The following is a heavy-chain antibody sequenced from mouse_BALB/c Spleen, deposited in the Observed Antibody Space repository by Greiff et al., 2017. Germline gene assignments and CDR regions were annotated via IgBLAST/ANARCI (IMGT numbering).Heavy chain of an antibody. D-gene: IGHD2-14*01. Sequence: VQLQQSGAELAKPGASVKMSCKASGYTFTSYWMHWVKQRPGQGLEWIGYINPSTGYTEYNQKFKDKATLTEDKSSSTAYMQLSSLTSEDSAVYYCARWGVRRAMDYWGQGTSVTVSA. J-gene: IGHJ4*01. CDR2: INPSTGYT. CDR3: ARWGVRRAMDY. CDR1: GYTFTSYW. V-gene: IGHV1-7*01.